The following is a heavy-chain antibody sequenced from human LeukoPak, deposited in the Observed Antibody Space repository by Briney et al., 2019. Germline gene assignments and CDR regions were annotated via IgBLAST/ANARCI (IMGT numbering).Heavy chain of an antibody. Sequence: PGGSLRLSCAASGFTFSSYAMSWVRQAPGKGLEWVSVISGSGGNYADSVKGRFTISRDDSKNTLYLQMNSLRVEDTAVYFCAKSAGGVLRQNYCFDYWGQGTLVTVSS. V-gene: IGHV3-23*01. CDR3: AKSAGGVLRQNYCFDY. J-gene: IGHJ4*02. CDR2: ISGSGG. D-gene: IGHD3-9*01. CDR1: GFTFSSYA.